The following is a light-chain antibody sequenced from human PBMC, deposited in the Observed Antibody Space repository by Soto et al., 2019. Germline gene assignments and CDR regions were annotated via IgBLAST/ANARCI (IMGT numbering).Light chain of an antibody. CDR1: QSISSW. J-gene: IGKJ1*01. CDR3: QQYNSYSWT. Sequence: DIQMTQSPSTLSASVGDRVTITCRASQSISSWLTWYQQKPGKAPNLLIYKASSLESGVPSRFSGSGSGTEFTLTISSLQPDDFSTYYCQQYNSYSWTFGQWTKVEIK. CDR2: KAS. V-gene: IGKV1-5*03.